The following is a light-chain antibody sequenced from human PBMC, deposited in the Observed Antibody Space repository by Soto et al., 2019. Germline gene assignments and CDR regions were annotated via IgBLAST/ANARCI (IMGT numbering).Light chain of an antibody. CDR3: SSYTSSSTPYV. CDR2: EVS. V-gene: IGLV2-14*01. Sequence: QSALTQPASVSGSPGQSITISCPGTSSDVGGYDYVSWYQQHPGKAPKLMIYEVSNRPSGVSNRFSGSKSGNTASLTISGLQAEDEVDYYCSSYTSSSTPYVFGTGTKLTVL. J-gene: IGLJ1*01. CDR1: SSDVGGYDY.